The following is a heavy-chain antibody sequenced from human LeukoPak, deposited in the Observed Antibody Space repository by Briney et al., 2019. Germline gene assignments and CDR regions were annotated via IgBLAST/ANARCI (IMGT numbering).Heavy chain of an antibody. D-gene: IGHD6-19*01. CDR2: IQNDGSDK. CDR1: GISFRRSG. V-gene: IGHV3-30*02. Sequence: PGGSLRLSCAVSGISFRRSGMHWVRQAPGKGLEWVAFIQNDGSDKKYADSVKGRFTVSRDNSKNTVYLQMNTLRSEDTAVYYCAREGGVAVAGTFDYWGQGTLVTVSS. J-gene: IGHJ4*02. CDR3: AREGGVAVAGTFDY.